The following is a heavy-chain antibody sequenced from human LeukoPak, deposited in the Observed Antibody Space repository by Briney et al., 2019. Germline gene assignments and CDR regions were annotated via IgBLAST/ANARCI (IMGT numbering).Heavy chain of an antibody. CDR3: ARRGGIAAAGTAVDY. V-gene: IGHV3-7*01. D-gene: IGHD6-13*01. CDR2: INQDGSEK. J-gene: IGHJ4*02. CDR1: ELTFSSYW. Sequence: GGSLRLSCEASELTFSSYWMTWVRQAPGKGLEWLANINQDGSEKYYVDSVRGRFTISRDNAENTVYLQMNGLRAEDTAIYHCARRGGIAAAGTAVDYWGQGTLVTVSS.